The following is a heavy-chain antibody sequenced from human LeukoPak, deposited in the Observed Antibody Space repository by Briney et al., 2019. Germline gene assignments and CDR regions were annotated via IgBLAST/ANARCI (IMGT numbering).Heavy chain of an antibody. D-gene: IGHD3-3*01. CDR2: INSDGSST. CDR3: ARDEDWSGYYGAFDI. CDR1: GLTFSIYW. Sequence: PGGSLRLSCAASGLTFSIYWMHWGPQAPGEGLVGVSRINSDGSSTSYADSVKGRFTISRDNAKNTLYPQMNSLRAEDTAVYYCARDEDWSGYYGAFDIWGQGTMVTVSS. V-gene: IGHV3-74*01. J-gene: IGHJ3*02.